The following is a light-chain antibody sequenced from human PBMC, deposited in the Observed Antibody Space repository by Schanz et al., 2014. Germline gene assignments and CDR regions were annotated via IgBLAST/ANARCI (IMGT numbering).Light chain of an antibody. V-gene: IGLV2-8*01. Sequence: QSALTQPPSASGSPGQSVTISCTGTSSDVGAYNYVSWYQQHPGKAPKLMIYDVSNRPSGVSNRFSGSKSGNTASLTISGLQAEDEADYYCGSYAGNINWVFGGGTKLTVL. CDR3: GSYAGNINWV. CDR1: SSDVGAYNY. CDR2: DVS. J-gene: IGLJ3*02.